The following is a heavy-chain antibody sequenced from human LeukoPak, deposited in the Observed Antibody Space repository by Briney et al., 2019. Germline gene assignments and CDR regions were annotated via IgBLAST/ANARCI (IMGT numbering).Heavy chain of an antibody. CDR2: IYYSGST. V-gene: IGHV4-59*01. J-gene: IGHJ4*02. Sequence: SETLSLTCAVYGGSFSGYYWSWIRQPPGKGLEWIGYIYYSGSTNYNPSLKSRVTISVDTTKNQFSLKLSSVTAADTAVYYCARSPSAVAGADDYWGQGTLVTVSS. D-gene: IGHD6-19*01. CDR1: GGSFSGYY. CDR3: ARSPSAVAGADDY.